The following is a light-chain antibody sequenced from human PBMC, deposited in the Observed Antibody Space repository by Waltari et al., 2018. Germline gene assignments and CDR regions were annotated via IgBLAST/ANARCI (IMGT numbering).Light chain of an antibody. J-gene: IGLJ2*01. CDR3: QTWDTVIHVV. V-gene: IGLV4-69*01. CDR2: VNSDGSH. CDR1: SGHSSYA. Sequence: QLVLTQSPSASASLGASVKLTCTLSSGHSSYAIAWHQQQPEKGPRYLMKVNSDGSHSKGDGIPDRFSGSSSGAERYLTSSSLQSEDEADYYCQTWDTVIHVVFGGGTKLTVL.